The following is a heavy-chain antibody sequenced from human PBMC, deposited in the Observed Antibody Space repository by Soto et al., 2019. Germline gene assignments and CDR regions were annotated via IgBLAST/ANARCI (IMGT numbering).Heavy chain of an antibody. Sequence: ASVKVSCKASGYTFTSYAMHWVRQAPGQRLEWMGWINAGNGNTKYSQKFQGRVAITRDTSASTAYMELSSLRSEDTAVYYCTADLRRPRAFAYWGQGTLVTVSS. CDR3: TADLRRPRAFAY. V-gene: IGHV1-3*01. D-gene: IGHD3-10*01. J-gene: IGHJ4*02. CDR2: INAGNGNT. CDR1: GYTFTSYA.